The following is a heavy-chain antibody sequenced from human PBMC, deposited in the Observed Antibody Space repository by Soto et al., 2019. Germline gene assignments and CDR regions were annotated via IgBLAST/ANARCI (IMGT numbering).Heavy chain of an antibody. Sequence: QVQLVQSGAEVKKPGSSVKVSCKASGGTFSSYAISWVRQAPGQGLEWMGGIIPISGTANYAQKFKGRVTMTADESTSTAYMELSSLRSEDTAVYYCARSQGSSTSLEIYYYYYYGMDVWGQGTTVTVSS. V-gene: IGHV1-69*01. D-gene: IGHD2-2*01. J-gene: IGHJ6*02. CDR1: GGTFSSYA. CDR2: IIPISGTA. CDR3: ARSQGSSTSLEIYYYYYYGMDV.